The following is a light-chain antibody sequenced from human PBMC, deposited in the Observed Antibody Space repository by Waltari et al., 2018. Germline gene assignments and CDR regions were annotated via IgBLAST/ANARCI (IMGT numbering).Light chain of an antibody. CDR2: DAS. CDR3: QNYVRLPAT. CDR1: QSVGRS. Sequence: EIVLTQSPDTLSLSPGERGTLSCRASQSVGRSLTWYQQKPGQAPRLLIYDASRRAPGIPDRFSGSGSGTDFSLTISRLEPEDSAVYYCQNYVRLPATFGQGTKVEIK. V-gene: IGKV3-20*01. J-gene: IGKJ1*01.